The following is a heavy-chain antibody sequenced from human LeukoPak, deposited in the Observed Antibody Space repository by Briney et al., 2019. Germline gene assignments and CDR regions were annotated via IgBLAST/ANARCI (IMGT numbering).Heavy chain of an antibody. CDR2: INSGGRT. V-gene: IGHV3-53*01. D-gene: IGHD3-22*01. Sequence: PGGSLRLSCAASGFIVSSDYMTWVRQAAGKGLEWVSLINSGGRTYYADSVKGRFTISRDNSKNTLYLQMNSLRVDDTAVYFCSRAEYESSLGFGFWGQGALVTVSS. CDR1: GFIVSSDY. J-gene: IGHJ4*02. CDR3: SRAEYESSLGFGF.